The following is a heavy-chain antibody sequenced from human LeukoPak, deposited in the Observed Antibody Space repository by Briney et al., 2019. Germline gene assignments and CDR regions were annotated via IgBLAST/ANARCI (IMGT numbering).Heavy chain of an antibody. Sequence: PSQTLSLTCTVSGGSISSGSYYWSWIRQPAGKGLEWIGHIYTSGNGNYNPSLKSRVTISIDTSKNQFSLKLSSVTAADTAPYFCARDLGPYNWFDPWGQGTLVTVSS. D-gene: IGHD7-27*01. V-gene: IGHV4-61*09. CDR3: ARDLGPYNWFDP. CDR1: GGSISSGSYY. CDR2: IYTSGNG. J-gene: IGHJ5*02.